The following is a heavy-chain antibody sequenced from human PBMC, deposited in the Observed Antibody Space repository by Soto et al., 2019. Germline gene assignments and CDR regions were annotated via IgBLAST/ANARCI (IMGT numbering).Heavy chain of an antibody. CDR3: ARDLLLAAAGFDY. Sequence: EVQLLESGGGLVQPGGSLRLSCAASGFTFSTYAMSWVRQAPGKGLEWVSSISSSSSYIYYADSVKGRFTISRDNAKNSLYLQMNSLRAEDTAVYYCARDLLLAAAGFDYWGQGTLVTVSS. CDR1: GFTFSTYA. J-gene: IGHJ4*02. D-gene: IGHD6-13*01. V-gene: IGHV3-21*01. CDR2: ISSSSSYI.